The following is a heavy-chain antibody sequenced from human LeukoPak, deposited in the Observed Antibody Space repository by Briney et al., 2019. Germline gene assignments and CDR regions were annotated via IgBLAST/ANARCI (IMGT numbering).Heavy chain of an antibody. D-gene: IGHD3-10*01. CDR3: ARGSSDTMVRGADIVFAY. Sequence: ASVKVSCKASGYTFTSYGISWVRQAPGQGLEWMGWISAYNGNTNYAQKLQGRVTMTTDTSTSTAYMELRSLRSDDTAVYYCARGSSDTMVRGADIVFAYWGQGTRVTVSS. J-gene: IGHJ4*02. CDR2: ISAYNGNT. CDR1: GYTFTSYG. V-gene: IGHV1-18*01.